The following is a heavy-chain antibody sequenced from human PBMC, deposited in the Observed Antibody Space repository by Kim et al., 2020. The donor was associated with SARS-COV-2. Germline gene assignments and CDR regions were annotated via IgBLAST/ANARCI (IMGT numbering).Heavy chain of an antibody. CDR3: ARDKWYDSSGYYYHY. CDR2: IKQDGSEK. D-gene: IGHD3-22*01. Sequence: GGSLRLSCAASGFTFSSYWMGWVRQAPGKGLEWVANIKQDGSEKYYVDSVKGRFTISRDNAKNSLYLQMNSLRAEDTAVYYCARDKWYDSSGYYYHYWGQGTLVTVSS. J-gene: IGHJ4*02. CDR1: GFTFSSYW. V-gene: IGHV3-7*01.